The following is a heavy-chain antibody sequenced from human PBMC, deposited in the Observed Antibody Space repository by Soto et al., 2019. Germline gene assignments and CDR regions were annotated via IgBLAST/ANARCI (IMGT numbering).Heavy chain of an antibody. D-gene: IGHD4-17*01. V-gene: IGHV4-59*01. CDR3: ARDSKDYGDYRYFQH. CDR2: IYYSGST. Sequence: KQSQTLSLTCTVSGGSISSYYWSWIRQPPGKGLEWIGYIYYSGSTNYNPSLKSRVTISVDTSKNQFSLKLSSVTAADTAVYYCARDSKDYGDYRYFQHWGQGTLVTVSS. CDR1: GGSISSYY. J-gene: IGHJ1*01.